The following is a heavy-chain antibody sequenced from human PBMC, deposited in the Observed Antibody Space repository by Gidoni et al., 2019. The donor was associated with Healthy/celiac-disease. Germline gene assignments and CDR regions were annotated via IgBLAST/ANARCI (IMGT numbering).Heavy chain of an antibody. J-gene: IGHJ3*02. Sequence: EVQLVESGGGLVQPGGSLRLSCAASGFTFSSYEMNWVRQAPGKGMGWVSYISSSGSTIYYGDSVKGRFTISRDNAKNSLYLQMNSLRAEDTAVYYCARVASGSYLRGAFDIWGQGTMVTVSS. CDR3: ARVASGSYLRGAFDI. V-gene: IGHV3-48*03. CDR1: GFTFSSYE. CDR2: ISSSGSTI. D-gene: IGHD1-26*01.